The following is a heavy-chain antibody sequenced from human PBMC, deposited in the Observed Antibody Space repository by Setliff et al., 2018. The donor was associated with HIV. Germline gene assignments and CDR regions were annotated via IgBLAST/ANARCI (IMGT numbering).Heavy chain of an antibody. V-gene: IGHV1-8*02. D-gene: IGHD3-3*01. CDR1: GYFFTTHN. Sequence: GASVKVSCKASGYFFTTHNINWVRQATGQGLGWMGWMNPVRGATGIAQRFQGRVTMTRDNSISTAYMQLSGLTSEDTAVYYCARAPGYYDSWSGFRNYYMDVWGQGTGVTVSS. CDR2: MNPVRGAT. CDR3: ARAPGYYDSWSGFRNYYMDV. J-gene: IGHJ6*03.